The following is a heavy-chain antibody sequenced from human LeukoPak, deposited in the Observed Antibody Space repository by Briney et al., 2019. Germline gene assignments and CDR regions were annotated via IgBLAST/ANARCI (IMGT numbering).Heavy chain of an antibody. D-gene: IGHD1-26*01. CDR3: ARFSGSDDAFDT. Sequence: PSETLSLTCTVSGGSISSYYWSWIRQPPGKGLELIGYIYYTGSTNYNPSLKSRVTMSVDTSKNQFSLKLSSVTAADTAVYYCARFSGSDDAFDTWGQGTMVTVSS. CDR2: IYYTGST. V-gene: IGHV4-59*08. J-gene: IGHJ3*02. CDR1: GGSISSYY.